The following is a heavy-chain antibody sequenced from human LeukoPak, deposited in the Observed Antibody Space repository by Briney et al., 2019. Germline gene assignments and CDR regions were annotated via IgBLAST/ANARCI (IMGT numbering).Heavy chain of an antibody. Sequence: GASVKVSCKASGGTFSSYAISWVRQAPGQGLEWMGGIIPIFGTANYAQKFQGRVTITADESTSTAYMELSSLRSEDTAVYYCARDPHSGSYEAAGDCWGQGTLVTVSS. CDR3: ARDPHSGSYEAAGDC. CDR1: GGTFSSYA. J-gene: IGHJ4*02. V-gene: IGHV1-69*13. D-gene: IGHD1-26*01. CDR2: IIPIFGTA.